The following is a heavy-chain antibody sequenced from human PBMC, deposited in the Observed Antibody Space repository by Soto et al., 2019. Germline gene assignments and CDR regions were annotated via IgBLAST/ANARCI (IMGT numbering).Heavy chain of an antibody. CDR1: GFTFSSYA. CDR2: ISGSGGST. Sequence: SGGSLRLSCAASGFTFSSYAMSWVRQAPGKGLEWVSAISGSGGSTYYADSVKGRFTISRDNSKTSLYLQMNSLRAEDTAVYYCAREGINNYNEYYFDSWGQGTVVTVS. J-gene: IGHJ4*02. D-gene: IGHD4-4*01. CDR3: AREGINNYNEYYFDS. V-gene: IGHV3-23*01.